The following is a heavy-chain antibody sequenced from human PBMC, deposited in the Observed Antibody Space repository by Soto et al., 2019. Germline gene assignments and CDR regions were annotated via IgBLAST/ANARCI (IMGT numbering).Heavy chain of an antibody. Sequence: ASVKVSCKASGYSFTGYFLHWLRQAPGQGLEWMGRINPSGGETDYAQKFQGWVTMTRDTSISTAYMELRRLKSNDTAVYYCTKGGSWTGFDYWGQGTLVTVSS. CDR3: TKGGSWTGFDY. V-gene: IGHV1-2*04. CDR1: GYSFTGYF. D-gene: IGHD1-26*01. J-gene: IGHJ4*02. CDR2: INPSGGET.